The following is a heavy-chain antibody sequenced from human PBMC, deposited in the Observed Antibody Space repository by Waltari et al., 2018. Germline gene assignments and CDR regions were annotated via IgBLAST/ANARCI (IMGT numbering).Heavy chain of an antibody. CDR1: GYTFTAYY. CDR2: INPNSGGT. Sequence: QVQLVQSGAEVKKPGASVKVACKASGYTFTAYYMHWGRQAPGTGLEWMGRINPNSGGTNYAQKFQGRVTMTRDTSISTAYMELSRLRSDDTAVYYCARVVGATAATGVNWFDPWGQGTLVTVSS. D-gene: IGHD1-26*01. CDR3: ARVVGATAATGVNWFDP. V-gene: IGHV1-2*06. J-gene: IGHJ5*02.